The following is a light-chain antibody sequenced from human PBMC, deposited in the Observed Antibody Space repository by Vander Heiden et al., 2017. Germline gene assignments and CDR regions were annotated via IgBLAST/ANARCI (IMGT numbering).Light chain of an antibody. CDR1: TSNIGAAYD. CDR3: QSYDSSMNGHVV. V-gene: IGLV1-40*01. J-gene: IGLJ2*01. Sequence: QSVLTQPPSVSGTPGPRVTISCTGSTSNIGAAYDVHWYQQVPGTATTLLVYANNNRPSGVPDRFSSSTSGTSASLAITGLQAEDEADDYCQSYDSSMNGHVVFGGGTKLTVL. CDR2: ANN.